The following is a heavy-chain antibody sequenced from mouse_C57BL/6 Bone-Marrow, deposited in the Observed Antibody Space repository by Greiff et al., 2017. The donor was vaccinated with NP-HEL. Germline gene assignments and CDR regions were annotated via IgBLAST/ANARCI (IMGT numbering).Heavy chain of an antibody. CDR1: GFTFSSYA. J-gene: IGHJ1*03. V-gene: IGHV5-4*03. CDR3: ARRGWDWWYFDV. D-gene: IGHD4-1*01. CDR2: ISDGGSYT. Sequence: DVMLVESGGGLVKPGGSLKLSCAASGFTFSSYAMSWVRQTPEERLEWVATISDGGSYTYYPDNVKGRFTISRDNAKNNLYLQMSHLKSEDTAMYYCARRGWDWWYFDVWGTGTTVTVSS.